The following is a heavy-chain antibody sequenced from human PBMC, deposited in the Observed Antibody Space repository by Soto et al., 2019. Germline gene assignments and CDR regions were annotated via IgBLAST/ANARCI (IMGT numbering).Heavy chain of an antibody. J-gene: IGHJ6*03. CDR3: ARGGGIAAAAPGNYYYYYMDV. CDR1: GYTFTSYG. D-gene: IGHD6-13*01. CDR2: ISAYNGNT. Sequence: GASVKVSCKASGYTFTSYGISWVRQAPGQGLEWMGWISAYNGNTNYAQKLQGRVTMTTDTSTSTAYMELRSLRSDDTAVYYCARGGGIAAAAPGNYYYYYMDVWGKGTTVTVSS. V-gene: IGHV1-18*01.